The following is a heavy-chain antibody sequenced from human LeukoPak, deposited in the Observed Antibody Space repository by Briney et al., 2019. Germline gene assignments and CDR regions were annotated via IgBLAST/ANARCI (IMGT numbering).Heavy chain of an antibody. CDR3: ARVGKYSSGYSPEFDF. V-gene: IGHV3-23*01. CDR2: FTGSGGST. D-gene: IGHD3-22*01. CDR1: GFTFSNYA. Sequence: GGSLRLSCAASGFTFSNYAMNWVRQAPGKGLEWVSAFTGSGGSTYYADSVKGRFTISRDNSKNTLFLQMNSLRAEDTAVYYCARVGKYSSGYSPEFDFWGQGTLVVVSS. J-gene: IGHJ4*02.